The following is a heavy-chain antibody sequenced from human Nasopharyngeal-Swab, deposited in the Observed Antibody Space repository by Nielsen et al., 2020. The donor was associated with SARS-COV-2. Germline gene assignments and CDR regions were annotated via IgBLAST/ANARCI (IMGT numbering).Heavy chain of an antibody. CDR3: AGGTGWVFNC. D-gene: IGHD2-8*02. CDR1: GFTFSTYW. J-gene: IGHJ4*02. Sequence: GESLKISCAASGFTFSTYWMNWVRQTPGKGLEWVANIKQDGSDKRYVDSVKDRFTISRDNAKNSLYLQMNSLRAEDTAVYYCAGGTGWVFNCWGQGTLVTVSS. V-gene: IGHV3-7*01. CDR2: IKQDGSDK.